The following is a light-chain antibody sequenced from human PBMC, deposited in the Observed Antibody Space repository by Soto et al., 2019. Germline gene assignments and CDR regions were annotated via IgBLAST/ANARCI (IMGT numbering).Light chain of an antibody. V-gene: IGKV3-20*01. CDR3: QQSGSSPFT. CDR2: GAS. CDR1: QSVSCSY. Sequence: EIVLTQSPGTLSLSPGERATLSCRASQSVSCSYLAWYQQKPGQAPRLLIYGASSRATGIPDRFSGSGSGTDFTLTISRLEPEDFAVYYCQQSGSSPFTFGPGTKVDIK. J-gene: IGKJ3*01.